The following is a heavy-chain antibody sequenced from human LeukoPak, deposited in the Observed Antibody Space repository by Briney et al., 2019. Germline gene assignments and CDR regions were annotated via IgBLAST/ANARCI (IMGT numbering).Heavy chain of an antibody. Sequence: GESLKISCKGSGYSFTSYWIGWVRQMPGKGLEWMGIIYADDSDTRYSPSFQGQVTISADKSISTAYLQWSSLKASDTAMYYCARYYYGSGRGANWFDPWGQGTLATVSS. CDR3: ARYYYGSGRGANWFDP. CDR2: IYADDSDT. V-gene: IGHV5-51*01. CDR1: GYSFTSYW. J-gene: IGHJ5*02. D-gene: IGHD3-10*01.